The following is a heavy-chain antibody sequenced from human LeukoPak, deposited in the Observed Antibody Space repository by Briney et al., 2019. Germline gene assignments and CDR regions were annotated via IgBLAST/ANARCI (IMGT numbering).Heavy chain of an antibody. J-gene: IGHJ5*02. V-gene: IGHV3-66*02. CDR3: ATGWEYCSSTSCPIDP. Sequence: PGGSLRLSCAASGFTVSSNYMSWVRQAPGKGLEWVSVIYSGGSTYYADSVKGRFTTSRDNSKNTLYLQMNSLRAEDTAVYYCATGWEYCSSTSCPIDPWGQGTLVTVSS. CDR2: IYSGGST. CDR1: GFTVSSNY. D-gene: IGHD2-2*01.